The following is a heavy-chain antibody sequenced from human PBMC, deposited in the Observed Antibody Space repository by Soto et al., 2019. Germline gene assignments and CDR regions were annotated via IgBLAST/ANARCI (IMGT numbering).Heavy chain of an antibody. Sequence: EVQLVESGGGLVQPGGSLRLSCAASGFTVSSKYMSWVRQAPGKGLEWVSLIQNVGPTYYADSVKGRFTISRDTSENTVHLQMDSLRAEDTAVYYCARDDVLCDGGRCYGVPLDVWGKGIPGHRLL. D-gene: IGHD2-15*01. J-gene: IGHJ6*04. CDR1: GFTVSSKY. V-gene: IGHV3-66*01. CDR3: ARDDVLCDGGRCYGVPLDV. CDR2: IQNVGPT.